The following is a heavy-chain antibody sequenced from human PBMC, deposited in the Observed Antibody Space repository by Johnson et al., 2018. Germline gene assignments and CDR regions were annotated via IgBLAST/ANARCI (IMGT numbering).Heavy chain of an antibody. CDR2: IGTAGDT. D-gene: IGHD5-18*01. V-gene: IGHV3-13*01. Sequence: VQLVESVGGLVQPGGSLRLSCAASGFTFSSYDMHWVRQATGKGLEWVSAIGTAGDTYYPGSVKGRFTIPRENAKNSLYLQMKGLRAGDTAVYYCARARPRGYSYGTDAFDIWGQGTMVTVSS. J-gene: IGHJ3*02. CDR1: GFTFSSYD. CDR3: ARARPRGYSYGTDAFDI.